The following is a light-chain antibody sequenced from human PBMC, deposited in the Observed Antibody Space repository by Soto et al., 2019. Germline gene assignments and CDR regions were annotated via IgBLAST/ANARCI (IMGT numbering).Light chain of an antibody. V-gene: IGKV1-39*01. CDR3: QQSYSTTWT. Sequence: IQLTQSPSSLSASVGDRVTITCRASQGISSYLAWYQQKPGKAPKLLIYAASTLQSGVPSRFSGSGSETHFTLTISSLQPEDFATYSCQQSYSTTWTFGPGTKVDI. CDR1: QGISSY. J-gene: IGKJ1*01. CDR2: AAS.